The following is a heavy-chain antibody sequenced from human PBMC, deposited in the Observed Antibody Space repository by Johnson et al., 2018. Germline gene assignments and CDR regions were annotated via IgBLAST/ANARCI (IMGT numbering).Heavy chain of an antibody. J-gene: IGHJ6*02. D-gene: IGHD2-8*01. V-gene: IGHV3-33*01. Sequence: VQLVESGGGVVQPGRSLRLSCVASGFTFRNYGMHWVRQAPGKGLEWVAVIWYDGSNKYYADSVKGRFTISRDNSKNTLYLQMNSLRAEDTAVYYCAREENIVLMVYASYGMDVWGQGTTVTVSS. CDR2: IWYDGSNK. CDR1: GFTFRNYG. CDR3: AREENIVLMVYASYGMDV.